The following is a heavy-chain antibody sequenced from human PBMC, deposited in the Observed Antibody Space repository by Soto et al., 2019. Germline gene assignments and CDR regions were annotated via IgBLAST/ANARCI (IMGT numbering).Heavy chain of an antibody. V-gene: IGHV4-4*02. J-gene: IGHJ5*02. CDR1: GGSVSTTNW. CDR2: ILHIGST. D-gene: IGHD3-22*01. CDR3: ASGFDSDGIYNGAHP. Sequence: VQLQESGPGLVKPSGTLSLPCTVSGGSVSTTNWWSWVRQSPGKGLEWIGEILHIGSTNYNPSLKSRVTIPIDKSKNQFSLRLSSVTAADTAAYYCASGFDSDGIYNGAHPWGQGTLVSVSS.